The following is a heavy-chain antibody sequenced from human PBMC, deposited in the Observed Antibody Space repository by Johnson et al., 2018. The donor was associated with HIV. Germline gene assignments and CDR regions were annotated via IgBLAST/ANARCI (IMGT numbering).Heavy chain of an antibody. CDR3: AKSSRVSTTFDAFDI. V-gene: IGHV3-23*04. CDR1: GFTFSSYA. J-gene: IGHJ3*02. Sequence: VLLVESGGDLVQPGGSLRLSCAASGFTFSSYAMSWVRQAPGKGLEWVSAISGSGGSTYSADSVKGRFTISRDNSKNTLYLQMNSLRAEDTAVYYCAKSSRVSTTFDAFDIWGQGTMVTVSS. CDR2: ISGSGGST. D-gene: IGHD1-26*01.